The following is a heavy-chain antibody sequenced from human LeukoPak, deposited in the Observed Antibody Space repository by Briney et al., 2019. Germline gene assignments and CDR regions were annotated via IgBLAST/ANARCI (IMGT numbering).Heavy chain of an antibody. D-gene: IGHD3-22*01. CDR2: IYHSGST. J-gene: IGHJ4*02. CDR1: GGSISSSSYY. Sequence: PSETLSLTCTVSGGSISSSSYYWGWIRQPPGKGLEWIGSIYHSGSTYYNPSLKSRVTISVDRSKNQFSLKLSSVTAADTAVYYCARAPPVGYYDSSGNYFDYWGQGTLVTVSS. V-gene: IGHV4-39*07. CDR3: ARAPPVGYYDSSGNYFDY.